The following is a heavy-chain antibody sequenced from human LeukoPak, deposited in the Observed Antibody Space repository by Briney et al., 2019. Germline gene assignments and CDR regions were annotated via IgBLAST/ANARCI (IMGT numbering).Heavy chain of an antibody. CDR1: GFTFSSYG. CDR2: ISYDGSNK. J-gene: IGHJ6*02. D-gene: IGHD1/OR15-1a*01. CDR3: ARDDTGTDHNYYSMDV. V-gene: IGHV3-30*03. Sequence: HPGGSLRLSCAASGFTFSSYGMHWVRQAPGKGLEWVAVISYDGSNKYYADSVKGRFTISRDNAKNSLYVQMNSLRAEDTAVYYCARDDTGTDHNYYSMDVWGQETTVTVSS.